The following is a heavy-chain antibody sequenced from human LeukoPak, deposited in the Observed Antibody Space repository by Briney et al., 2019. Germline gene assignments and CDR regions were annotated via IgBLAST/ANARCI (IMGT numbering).Heavy chain of an antibody. J-gene: IGHJ4*02. D-gene: IGHD3-22*01. CDR2: ISAYNGNT. CDR3: ARDYYSYYYDSSGYHY. V-gene: IGHV1-18*01. Sequence: ASVKVSCKASGYTFTSYGISWVRQAPGQELEWMGWISAYNGNTNYAQKLQGRVTMTTDTSTSTAYMELRSLRSDDTAVYYCARDYYSYYYDSSGYHYWGQGTLVTVSS. CDR1: GYTFTSYG.